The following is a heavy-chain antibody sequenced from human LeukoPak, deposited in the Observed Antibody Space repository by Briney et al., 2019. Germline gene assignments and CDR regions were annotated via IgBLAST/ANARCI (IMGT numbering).Heavy chain of an antibody. CDR1: GFTFSSNW. CDR2: INSDGSST. V-gene: IGHV3-74*01. Sequence: GGSLRLSCAASGFTFSSNWMHWVRQAPGKGLVWVSQINSDGSSTNYADSVKGRFTISRDNARNTLYLQMNSLRAEDTAVYYCARTEYCSPTSCKYASFWGQGTMVTVSS. CDR3: ARTEYCSPTSCKYASF. D-gene: IGHD2-2*01. J-gene: IGHJ3*01.